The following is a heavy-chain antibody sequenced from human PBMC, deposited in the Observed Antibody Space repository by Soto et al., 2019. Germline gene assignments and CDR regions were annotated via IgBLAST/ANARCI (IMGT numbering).Heavy chain of an antibody. CDR2: IIPIFGTA. CDR3: ARDSSGIAVAGTGGY. D-gene: IGHD6-19*01. CDR1: GGTFSSYA. V-gene: IGHV1-69*13. J-gene: IGHJ4*02. Sequence: GASVKVSCKASGGTFSSYAIGWVRQAPGQGLEWMGGIIPIFGTANYAQKFQGRVTITADESTSTAYMELSSLRSEDTAVYYCARDSSGIAVAGTGGYWGQGTLVTVSS.